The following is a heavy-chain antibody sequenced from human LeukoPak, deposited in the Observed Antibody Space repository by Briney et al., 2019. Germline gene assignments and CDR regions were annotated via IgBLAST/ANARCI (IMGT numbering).Heavy chain of an antibody. D-gene: IGHD1-1*01. CDR1: GGSFSGYY. J-gene: IGHJ4*02. CDR3: ARIHNWLVDY. V-gene: IGHV4-59*01. Sequence: PSETLSPTCAVYGGSFSGYYWSWIRQPPGKGLEWIGYIYYSGSTNYNPSLKSRVTISVDTSKNQFSLKLSSVTAADTAVYYCARIHNWLVDYWGQGTLVTVSS. CDR2: IYYSGST.